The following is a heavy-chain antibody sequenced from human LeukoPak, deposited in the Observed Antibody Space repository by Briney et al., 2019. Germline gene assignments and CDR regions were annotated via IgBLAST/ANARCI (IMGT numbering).Heavy chain of an antibody. Sequence: SSETLSLTCTVSGGSISSYYWSWIRQPAGKGLEWIGRIYTSGSTNYNPSLKSRVTISVDTSKNHFSLKLSSVTAADTAVYYCARAGYCSSTSCYPRGWFDPWGQGMLVTVSS. CDR1: GGSISSYY. D-gene: IGHD2-2*01. CDR3: ARAGYCSSTSCYPRGWFDP. V-gene: IGHV4-4*07. J-gene: IGHJ5*02. CDR2: IYTSGST.